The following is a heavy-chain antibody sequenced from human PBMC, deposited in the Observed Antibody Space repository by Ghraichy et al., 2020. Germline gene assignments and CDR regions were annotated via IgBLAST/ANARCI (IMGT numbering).Heavy chain of an antibody. Sequence: SETLSLTCTVSGDSISSSGYYWGWIRQPPGKGLEWIGSIRYSGNTYYNPSLKSRVTISVDTSKNQLSLKLSSLTAADTAVYYCARHRDTSGYYLGYWGQGTLVTVSS. V-gene: IGHV4-39*01. CDR2: IRYSGNT. D-gene: IGHD3-22*01. CDR1: GDSISSSGYY. CDR3: ARHRDTSGYYLGY. J-gene: IGHJ4*02.